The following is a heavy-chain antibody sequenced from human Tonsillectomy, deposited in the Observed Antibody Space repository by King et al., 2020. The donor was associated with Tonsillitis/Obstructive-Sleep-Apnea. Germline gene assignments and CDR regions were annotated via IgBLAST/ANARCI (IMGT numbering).Heavy chain of an antibody. J-gene: IGHJ3*02. D-gene: IGHD3-22*01. V-gene: IGHV5-51*01. CDR1: GYSFTSYW. Sequence: VQLVESGAEVKKPGESLKISCKGSGYSFTSYWIGWVRQMPGKGLEWMGIIYPGDPDTRYSPSFQGQVTISADKSISTAYLQWSSLKASDTAMYYCAGYYDSSGYFLGAFDIWGQGTMVTVSS. CDR3: AGYYDSSGYFLGAFDI. CDR2: IYPGDPDT.